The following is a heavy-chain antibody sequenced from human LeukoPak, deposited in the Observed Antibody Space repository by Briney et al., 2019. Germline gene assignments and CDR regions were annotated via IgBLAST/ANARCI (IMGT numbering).Heavy chain of an antibody. V-gene: IGHV1-69*04. CDR3: ARDKYSSSLGDY. Sequence: GASVKVSCKASGGTFSSYAISWVRQAPGQGLEWMGRIIPIFGIVNYAQKFQGRVTITADKSTSTAYMELSSLRSEDTAVYYCARDKYSSSLGDYWGQGTLVTVSS. D-gene: IGHD6-6*01. J-gene: IGHJ4*02. CDR2: IIPIFGIV. CDR1: GGTFSSYA.